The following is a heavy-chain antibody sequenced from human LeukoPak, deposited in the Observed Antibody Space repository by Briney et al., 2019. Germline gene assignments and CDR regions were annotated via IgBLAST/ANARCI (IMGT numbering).Heavy chain of an antibody. CDR1: GYTFTSYY. V-gene: IGHV1-46*01. CDR3: ARNSHPYDSSGYYSGY. Sequence: ASVKVSCKASGYTFTSYYMHWVRQAPGQGLEWMGIINPSGGSTSYAQKFQGRVTMTRDTSTSTVYMELSSLRSEDTAVYYCARNSHPYDSSGYYSGYWGQGTLVTVSS. D-gene: IGHD3-22*01. J-gene: IGHJ4*02. CDR2: INPSGGST.